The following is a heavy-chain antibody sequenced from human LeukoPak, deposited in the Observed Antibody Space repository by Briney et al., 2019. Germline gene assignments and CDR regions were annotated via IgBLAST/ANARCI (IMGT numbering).Heavy chain of an antibody. Sequence: SETLSLTCTVSGGSISSYYWSWIRQPPGKGLEWIGYIYYSGSTNYNPSLKSRVTISVDTSKNQFSLKLSSVTAADTAMYFCVRAVNFDWIRVAVAFDMWGERKMVTVS. CDR3: VRAVNFDWIRVAVAFDM. CDR2: IYYSGST. CDR1: GGSISSYY. J-gene: IGHJ3*02. D-gene: IGHD3-9*01. V-gene: IGHV4-59*01.